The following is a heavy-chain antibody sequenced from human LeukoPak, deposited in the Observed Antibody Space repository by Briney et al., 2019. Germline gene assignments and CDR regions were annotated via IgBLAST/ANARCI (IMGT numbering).Heavy chain of an antibody. CDR1: GFTFSSYW. Sequence: GGSLRLSCAASGFTFSSYWMSWVRQAPGKGLEWVANIKQDGSEKYYVDSVKGRFTISRDNAKNSLYLQMNSLRAEDTAAYYCARDPSSGWFGITFDYWGQGTLVTVSS. CDR2: IKQDGSEK. J-gene: IGHJ4*02. V-gene: IGHV3-7*01. D-gene: IGHD6-19*01. CDR3: ARDPSSGWFGITFDY.